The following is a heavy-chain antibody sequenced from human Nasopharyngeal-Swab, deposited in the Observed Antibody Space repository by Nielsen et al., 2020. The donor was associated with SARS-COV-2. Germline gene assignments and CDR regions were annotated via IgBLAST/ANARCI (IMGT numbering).Heavy chain of an antibody. CDR1: GGSISSYY. D-gene: IGHD3-9*01. V-gene: IGHV4-59*01. Sequence: SETLSLTCTVSGGSISSYYWSWIRQPPGKGLEWIGYIYYSGSTNYNPSLKSRVTISVDTSKNQFSLKLSSVTAADMAVYYCARISPSYYDILTGYYGYYYMDVWGKGTTVTVSS. J-gene: IGHJ6*03. CDR2: IYYSGST. CDR3: ARISPSYYDILTGYYGYYYMDV.